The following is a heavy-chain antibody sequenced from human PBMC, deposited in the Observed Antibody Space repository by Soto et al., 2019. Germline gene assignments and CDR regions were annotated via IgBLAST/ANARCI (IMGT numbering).Heavy chain of an antibody. Sequence: ASVKVSCKASGYTFTSYGISWVRQAPGQGLEWMGWISAYNGNTNYAQKLQGRVTMTTDTSTSTAYMELRSLRSDDTAVYYCARDRSRITIFGGHGNFDYWGQGTLVTVSS. J-gene: IGHJ4*02. D-gene: IGHD3-3*01. CDR2: ISAYNGNT. CDR1: GYTFTSYG. CDR3: ARDRSRITIFGGHGNFDY. V-gene: IGHV1-18*01.